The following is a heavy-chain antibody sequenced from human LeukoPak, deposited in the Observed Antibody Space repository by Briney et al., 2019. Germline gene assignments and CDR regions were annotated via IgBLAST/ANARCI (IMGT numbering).Heavy chain of an antibody. CDR2: VSGGGST. V-gene: IGHV3-23*01. CDR1: GFTSSTAA. D-gene: IGHD3-10*01. Sequence: GGSLRLSCAPSGFTSSTAATSSVRQAPGRGLEWVSAVSGGGSTYYADPVKGRFTISRDNSRNTLYLEMNSLRADDTAVYYCGKVLNYYAPFDYWGQGTLVTVSS. J-gene: IGHJ4*02. CDR3: GKVLNYYAPFDY.